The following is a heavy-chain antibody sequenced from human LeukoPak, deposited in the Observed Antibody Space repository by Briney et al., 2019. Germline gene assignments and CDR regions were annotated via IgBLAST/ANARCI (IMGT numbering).Heavy chain of an antibody. CDR2: MYYSGST. J-gene: IGHJ3*01. Sequence: SETLSLTCTVSGGSISSDFWSWIRQPPGKGLEWIGYMYYSGSTDYNPSLKSRVTMSMDASKNQFSLKLYSVTAADTAVYYCARHSAHSSSNEAFDVWGQGTMVTVSS. D-gene: IGHD6-13*01. V-gene: IGHV4-59*01. CDR1: GGSISSDF. CDR3: ARHSAHSSSNEAFDV.